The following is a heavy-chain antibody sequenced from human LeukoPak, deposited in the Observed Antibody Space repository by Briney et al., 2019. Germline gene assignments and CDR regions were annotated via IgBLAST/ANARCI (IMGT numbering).Heavy chain of an antibody. J-gene: IGHJ4*02. CDR3: ARASIWFGELSYYFDY. Sequence: SETLSLTCAVYGGSFSGYYWSWIRQPPGKGLEWIGEINHSGSTNYNPSLKSRVTISVDRSKNQFSLKLSSVTAADTAVYYCARASIWFGELSYYFDYWGQGTLVTVSS. D-gene: IGHD3-10*01. V-gene: IGHV4-34*01. CDR1: GGSFSGYY. CDR2: INHSGST.